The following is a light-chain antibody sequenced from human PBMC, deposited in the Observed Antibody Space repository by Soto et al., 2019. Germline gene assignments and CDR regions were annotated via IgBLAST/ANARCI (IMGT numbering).Light chain of an antibody. Sequence: VLTQPPSVSAAPGKKVTISCSGSSSNIGGNSVSWYQQLPGTAPKLLIYDDNKRPSGIPDRFSGSKSGTSATLGITGFQTGDEADYYCGSWDSSLSAYVFGTGTKVTVL. CDR1: SSNIGGNS. V-gene: IGLV1-51*01. CDR3: GSWDSSLSAYV. CDR2: DDN. J-gene: IGLJ1*01.